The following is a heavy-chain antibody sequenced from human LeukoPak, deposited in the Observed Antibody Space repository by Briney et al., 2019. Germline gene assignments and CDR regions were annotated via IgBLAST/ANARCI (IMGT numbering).Heavy chain of an antibody. J-gene: IGHJ3*02. CDR1: GYTFTGYY. CDR2: INPNSGGT. V-gene: IGHV1-2*02. CDR3: APSYCGGDCYFRSDAFAI. D-gene: IGHD2-21*01. Sequence: GASVKVSCKASGYTFTGYYMHWVRQAPGQGLEWMGWINPNSGGTNYAQKFQGRVTMTRDTSISTAYMELSRLRSDDTPVYYCAPSYCGGDCYFRSDAFAIWGQGTMVTVSS.